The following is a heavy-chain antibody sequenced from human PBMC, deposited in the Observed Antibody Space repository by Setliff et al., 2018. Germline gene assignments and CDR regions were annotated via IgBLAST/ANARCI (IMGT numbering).Heavy chain of an antibody. CDR2: INPSSGGT. CDR3: ARAEYTSSSLYYYMDV. Sequence: ASVKVSCKAFRYTFNDYYIHWVRQTPGQGLEWMGRINPSSGGTDDAQNFLGRVTMTRDTAISTAYMELSRLTSDDTAVYYCARAEYTSSSLYYYMDVWGKGTTVTV. V-gene: IGHV1-2*06. J-gene: IGHJ6*03. CDR1: RYTFNDYY. D-gene: IGHD6-6*01.